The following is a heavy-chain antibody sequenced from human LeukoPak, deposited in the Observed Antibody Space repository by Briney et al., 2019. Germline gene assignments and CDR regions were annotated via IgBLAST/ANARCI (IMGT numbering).Heavy chain of an antibody. CDR2: ISGSGGST. CDR3: AKASDSSGYYDY. V-gene: IGHV3-23*01. J-gene: IGHJ4*02. D-gene: IGHD3-22*01. CDR1: GSTFSSYA. Sequence: GGSLRLSCAASGSTFSSYAMSWVRQAPGKGLEWVSAISGSGGSTYYADSVKGRFTISRDNSKNTLYLQMNSLRAEDTAVYYCAKASDSSGYYDYWGQGTLVTVSS.